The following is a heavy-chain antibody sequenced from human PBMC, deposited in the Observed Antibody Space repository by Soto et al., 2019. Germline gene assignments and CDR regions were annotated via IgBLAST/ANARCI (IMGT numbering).Heavy chain of an antibody. CDR3: TTEKGY. J-gene: IGHJ4*02. CDR1: GFTFTNAW. V-gene: IGHV3-15*07. CDR2: IRSKTDGGTP. Sequence: VQLVESGGGLVKPGESLRLSCAASGFTFTNAWMNWVRQAPGKGLEWVGRIRSKTDGGTPDYAAPVKGRFTISRDDSKNTLYVQTNSLKTEDTAIYYCTTEKGYWGQGTLVTVSS.